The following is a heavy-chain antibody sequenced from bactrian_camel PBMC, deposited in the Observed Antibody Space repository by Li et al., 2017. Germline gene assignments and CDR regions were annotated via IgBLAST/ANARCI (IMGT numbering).Heavy chain of an antibody. V-gene: IGHV3S53*01. J-gene: IGHJ4*01. CDR1: GKTNVLNC. D-gene: IGHD5*01. CDR3: AARRRGPLGCRIAKLVDY. Sequence: VQLVESGGGSVQAGGSLNLSCAATGKTNVLNCMGWFRQAPGKEREGVATLSTDKRPRYADSVKGRFTISQSNAENTLYLQMNNLKPEDTAVYYCAARRRGPLGCRIAKLVDYWGLGTQVTVS. CDR2: LSTDKRP.